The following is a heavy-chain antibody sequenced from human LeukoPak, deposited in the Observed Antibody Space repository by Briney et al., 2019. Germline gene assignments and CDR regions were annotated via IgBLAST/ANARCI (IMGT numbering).Heavy chain of an antibody. D-gene: IGHD3-22*01. CDR2: ISGSGGST. Sequence: GGSLRLSCAASGFTFSSYAMSWVRQAPGKGLEWVSAISGSGGSTYYADSVKGRFTISRDNSKNTLYLQMNSLRAEDTAVYYCAKDRKNYYDSSGYTFDYWGQGTPVTVSS. J-gene: IGHJ4*02. CDR3: AKDRKNYYDSSGYTFDY. CDR1: GFTFSSYA. V-gene: IGHV3-23*01.